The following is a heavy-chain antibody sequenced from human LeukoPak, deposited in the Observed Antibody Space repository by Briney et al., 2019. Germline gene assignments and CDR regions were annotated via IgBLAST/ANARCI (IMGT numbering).Heavy chain of an antibody. J-gene: IGHJ4*02. V-gene: IGHV3-23*01. CDR2: ISGSGGST. CDR1: GFTFSSYA. CDR3: ARAFTPPGFNGDPYDY. D-gene: IGHD4-17*01. Sequence: PGGSLRLSCAASGFTFSSYALTWVRQAPGKGLEWVSTISGSGGSTYYADSVKGRFTISRDNAKNSLYLQMNSLRAEDTAVYYCARAFTPPGFNGDPYDYWGQGTLVTVSS.